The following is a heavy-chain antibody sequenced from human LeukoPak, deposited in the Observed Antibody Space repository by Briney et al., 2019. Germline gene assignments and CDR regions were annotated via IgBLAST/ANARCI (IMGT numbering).Heavy chain of an antibody. V-gene: IGHV1-69*01. CDR3: ARGDSSSPVVDY. Sequence: GASVKVSCKASGGTFSSYAISWVRQAPGQGLEWMGGIIPIFGTANYAQKFQGRVTITADESTSTAYMELSSLRSEDTAVYYCARGDSSSPVVDYWGQGTLVTVSS. CDR2: IIPIFGTA. D-gene: IGHD6-6*01. CDR1: GGTFSSYA. J-gene: IGHJ4*02.